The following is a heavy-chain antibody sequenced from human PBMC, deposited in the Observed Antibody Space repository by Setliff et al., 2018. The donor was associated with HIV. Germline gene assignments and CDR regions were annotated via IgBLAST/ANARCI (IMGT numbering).Heavy chain of an antibody. V-gene: IGHV4-38-2*02. CDR3: ARGGTSSNWFDP. CDR2: IHHSGST. D-gene: IGHD1-26*01. J-gene: IGHJ5*02. Sequence: PSETLSLTCTVSGYSITSGYYWGWIRQPPGKGLEWIGSIHHSGSTYYNPSLKSRVIISVDTSKNEVSLKVSSVTAADTAVYYCARGGTSSNWFDPWGQGTLVTVSS. CDR1: GYSITSGYY.